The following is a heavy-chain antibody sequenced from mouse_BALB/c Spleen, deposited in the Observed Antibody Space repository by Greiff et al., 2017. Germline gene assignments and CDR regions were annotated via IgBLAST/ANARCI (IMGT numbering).Heavy chain of an antibody. V-gene: IGHV1-80*01. Sequence: LQQSGAELVRPGSSVKISCKASGYAFSSYWMNWVKQRPGQGLEWIGQIYPGDGDTNYNGKFKGKATLTADKSSSTAYMQLSSLTSEDSAVYFCARGITTVVAMDYWGQGTTLTVSS. CDR1: GYAFSSYW. CDR2: IYPGDGDT. J-gene: IGHJ2*01. CDR3: ARGITTVVAMDY. D-gene: IGHD1-1*01.